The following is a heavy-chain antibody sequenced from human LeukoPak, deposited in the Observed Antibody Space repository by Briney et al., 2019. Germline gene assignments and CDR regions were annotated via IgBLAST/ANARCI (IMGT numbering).Heavy chain of an antibody. V-gene: IGHV3-7*01. J-gene: IGHJ6*03. CDR2: IKQDGNEI. D-gene: IGHD3-3*01. Sequence: GGSLRLSCAASGFTFSSYWMTWVRQTPGKGLEWVANIKQDGNEIYYLDSVKGRFTISRDNAKNSLYMQMNSLRAEDTAVDHCARVGEFLRSPYYYMDVWGKGTTVTVSS. CDR3: ARVGEFLRSPYYYMDV. CDR1: GFTFSSYW.